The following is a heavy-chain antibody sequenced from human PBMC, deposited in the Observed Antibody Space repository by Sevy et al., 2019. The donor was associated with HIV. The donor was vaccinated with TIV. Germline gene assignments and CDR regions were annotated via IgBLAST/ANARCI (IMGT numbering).Heavy chain of an antibody. D-gene: IGHD2-2*02. CDR3: AKVGYCSSTSCYSIYYGMDV. J-gene: IGHJ6*02. CDR2: ITGSGGST. CDR1: GFTFSRNA. V-gene: IGHV3-23*01. Sequence: LSLTCAASGFTFSRNAMSWVRQAPGKGLEWASGITGSGGSTYYAESVKGRFTISRDNSKNTLYLQMNSLRVEDTAVYYCAKVGYCSSTSCYSIYYGMDVWGQGTTVTVSS.